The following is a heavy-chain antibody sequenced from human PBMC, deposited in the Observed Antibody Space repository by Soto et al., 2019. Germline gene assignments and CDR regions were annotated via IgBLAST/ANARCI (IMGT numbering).Heavy chain of an antibody. J-gene: IGHJ3*01. Sequence: RLSCAASGFTFNTYAMNWVRQAPGKGLEWVASISGSGGTINYADSVKGRFTTSRDTSKNTLYLQMNSLSAEDTAVYYCAKGFIVVVTAIRPDDNFDVWGQGTMVTVS. V-gene: IGHV3-23*01. CDR3: AKGFIVVVTAIRPDDNFDV. D-gene: IGHD2-21*02. CDR1: GFTFNTYA. CDR2: ISGSGGTI.